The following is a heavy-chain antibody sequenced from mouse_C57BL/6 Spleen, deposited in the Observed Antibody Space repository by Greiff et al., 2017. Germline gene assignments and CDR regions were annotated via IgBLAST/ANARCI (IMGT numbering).Heavy chain of an antibody. CDR2: INPYNGGT. D-gene: IGHD3-2*02. J-gene: IGHJ3*01. CDR1: GYTFPDYY. Sequence: VQLQQSGPVLVKPGASVKMSCKASGYTFPDYYMNWVKQSHGKSLEWIGVINPYNGGTSYNQKFKGKATLTVDKSSSTAYMELNSLTSEDSAVYYCASLDSSGYGFAYWGQGTLVTVSA. CDR3: ASLDSSGYGFAY. V-gene: IGHV1-19*01.